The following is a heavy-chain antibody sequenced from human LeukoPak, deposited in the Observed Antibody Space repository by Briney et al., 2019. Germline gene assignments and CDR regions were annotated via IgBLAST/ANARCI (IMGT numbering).Heavy chain of an antibody. Sequence: SETLSLTCAVYGGSFSGYYWSWIRQPPGKGLEWIGEINHSGSTNYNPSLKSRVTISVDTSKNQFSLKLSSVTAADTAVYYCARAPHYDFWSGKLLDYWGQGTLVTVSS. CDR1: GGSFSGYY. CDR2: INHSGST. J-gene: IGHJ4*02. CDR3: ARAPHYDFWSGKLLDY. D-gene: IGHD3-3*01. V-gene: IGHV4-34*01.